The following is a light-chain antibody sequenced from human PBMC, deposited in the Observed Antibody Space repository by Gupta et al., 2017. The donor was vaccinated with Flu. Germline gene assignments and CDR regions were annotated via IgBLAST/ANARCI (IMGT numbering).Light chain of an antibody. Sequence: EIVLTQSPATLSLSPGERATLSCRASQSISNYLAWYQQKPGQAPRLLIYDASNRATGIPARFSGSGSGTDFTLTISSLEPEDFAVYYCQQHSNWPPITFGQGTRLDIK. J-gene: IGKJ5*01. V-gene: IGKV3-11*01. CDR1: QSISNY. CDR2: DAS. CDR3: QQHSNWPPIT.